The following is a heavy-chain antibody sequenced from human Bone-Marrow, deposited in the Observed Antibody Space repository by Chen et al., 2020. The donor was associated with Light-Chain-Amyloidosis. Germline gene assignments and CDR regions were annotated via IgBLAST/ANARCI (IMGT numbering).Heavy chain of an antibody. CDR3: AKDSEIRGLIYAMNV. Sequence: QVQMVQSGAEVKEPGASIKVSCKTSGYTFTDFYIHWVRQAPGQGLEWMAWINPDTGGTRYAQKFQGWITVTRETSTRTFYMELSRLRSGDTAVYYCAKDSEIRGLIYAMNVWGQGTTVNVSS. D-gene: IGHD3-10*01. CDR1: GYTFTDFY. V-gene: IGHV1-2*04. J-gene: IGHJ6*02. CDR2: INPDTGGT.